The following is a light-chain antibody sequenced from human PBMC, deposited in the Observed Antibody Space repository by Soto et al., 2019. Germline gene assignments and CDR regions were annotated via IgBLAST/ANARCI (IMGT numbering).Light chain of an antibody. V-gene: IGKV1-5*03. Sequence: DIQMTQSPSTLSASVGDRVTITCRASQSISSWLAWYQQKPGKAPKLLIYKASSLESGVPSRFSGSGSGTEFPLNISSLQPDDFATDYCQQYNSYAWTFGQGTKVEIK. CDR2: KAS. J-gene: IGKJ1*01. CDR1: QSISSW. CDR3: QQYNSYAWT.